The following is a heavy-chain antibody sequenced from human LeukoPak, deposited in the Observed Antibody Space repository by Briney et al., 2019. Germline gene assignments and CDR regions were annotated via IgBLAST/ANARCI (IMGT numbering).Heavy chain of an antibody. J-gene: IGHJ6*03. V-gene: IGHV3-7*03. CDR2: IDGDGSAK. CDR3: ARVLRYCSGCNCYSGGLGYMDV. D-gene: IGHD2-15*01. Sequence: QPGGSLRLSCAASGFTFSGYWMTWLRQAPGKGPEWVANIDGDGSAKYYLGSVKGRFTISRDNAENSLYLQMNSLRAEDTAVYYCARVLRYCSGCNCYSGGLGYMDVWGKGTTVTISS. CDR1: GFTFSGYW.